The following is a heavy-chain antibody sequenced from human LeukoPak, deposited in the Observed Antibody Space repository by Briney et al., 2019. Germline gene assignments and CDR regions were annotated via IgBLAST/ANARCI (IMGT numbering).Heavy chain of an antibody. Sequence: GRSLRLSCAASGFTFSSYAMHWVREAPGKGLEWGTVISYDGSNKYYADSVKGRFTISRDNSKNTLYLQMNSLRAEDTAVYYCARDFRAKMATNSPSYWGQGTLVIVSS. J-gene: IGHJ4*02. V-gene: IGHV3-30*01. D-gene: IGHD5-24*01. CDR2: ISYDGSNK. CDR3: ARDFRAKMATNSPSY. CDR1: GFTFSSYA.